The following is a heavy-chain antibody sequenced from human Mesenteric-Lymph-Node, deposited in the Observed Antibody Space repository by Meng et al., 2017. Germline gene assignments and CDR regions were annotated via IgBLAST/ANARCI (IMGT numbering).Heavy chain of an antibody. CDR2: ISGSGGTT. CDR1: GFTFTSYA. D-gene: IGHD3-16*01. CDR3: ARDLRDRNMMSFGGLGRPDY. V-gene: IGHV3-23*01. J-gene: IGHJ4*02. Sequence: GESLKISCAASGFTFTSYAMTWVRQAPGKRLEWVSVISGSGGTTYYADSVKGRFTISRDKSKNMVYLQMNSLRADDTAVYYCARDLRDRNMMSFGGLGRPDYWGQGTLVTVSS.